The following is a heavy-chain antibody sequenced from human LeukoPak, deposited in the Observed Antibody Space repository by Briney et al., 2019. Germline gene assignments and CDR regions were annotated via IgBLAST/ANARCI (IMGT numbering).Heavy chain of an antibody. CDR2: IYPGDSDT. V-gene: IGHV5-51*01. CDR3: ARQEYCSGGSCYTWFDP. J-gene: IGHJ5*02. Sequence: GESLKISCKGSGYSFTSYWIGWVRQMPGKGLEWMGIIYPGDSDTRYSPSFQGQVTISADKSISTAYLQWSSLKASDTAMYYRARQEYCSGGSCYTWFDPWGQGTLVTVSS. CDR1: GYSFTSYW. D-gene: IGHD2-15*01.